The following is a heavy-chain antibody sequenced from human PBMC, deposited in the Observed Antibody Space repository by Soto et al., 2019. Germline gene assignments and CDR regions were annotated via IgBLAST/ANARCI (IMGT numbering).Heavy chain of an antibody. D-gene: IGHD6-13*01. J-gene: IGHJ5*02. Sequence: NPSETLSLTCTVSGGSISSYYWSWIRQPAGKGLEWIGRIYTSGSTNYNPSLKSRVTMSVDTSKNQFSLKLSSVTAADTAVYYCARVLGQAAAGMWWFDPWGQGTLVTVSS. V-gene: IGHV4-4*07. CDR3: ARVLGQAAAGMWWFDP. CDR2: IYTSGST. CDR1: GGSISSYY.